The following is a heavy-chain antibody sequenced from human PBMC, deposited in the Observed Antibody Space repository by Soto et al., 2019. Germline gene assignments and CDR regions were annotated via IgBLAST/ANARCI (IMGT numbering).Heavy chain of an antibody. J-gene: IGHJ2*01. V-gene: IGHV4-31*03. CDR3: ARDPLRLQTRYFDL. CDR2: IYYSGST. D-gene: IGHD4-4*01. Sequence: QVQLQESGPGLVKPSQTLSLTCTVSGGSISSGGYYWSWIRQHPGKGLEWIGYIYYSGSTYYNPSLKSRVTISVDTSKNQFYLKLSSVTAADTAVYYCARDPLRLQTRYFDLWGRGPLVTVSS. CDR1: GGSISSGGYY.